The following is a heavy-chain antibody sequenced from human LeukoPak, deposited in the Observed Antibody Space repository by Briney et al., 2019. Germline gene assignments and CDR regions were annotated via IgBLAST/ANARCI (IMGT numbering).Heavy chain of an antibody. CDR3: ARDDMDYDSSGYYYYFDY. CDR1: GFTFDDYG. J-gene: IGHJ4*02. D-gene: IGHD3-22*01. Sequence: PGGSLRLSCAASGFTFDDYGMSWVRQAPGKGLEWVSSISSSSSYIYYADSVKGRFTISRDNAKNSLYLQMNSLRAEDTAVYYCARDDMDYDSSGYYYYFDYWGQGTLVTVSS. V-gene: IGHV3-21*01. CDR2: ISSSSSYI.